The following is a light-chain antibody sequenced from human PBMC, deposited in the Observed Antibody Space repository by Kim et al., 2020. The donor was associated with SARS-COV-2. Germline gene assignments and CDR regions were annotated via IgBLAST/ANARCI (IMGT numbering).Light chain of an antibody. CDR3: SSYAGSNNVV. CDR2: EVN. V-gene: IGLV2-8*01. CDR1: RSDVCGYNY. Sequence: GQSVTLPRTGTRSDVCGYNYVSWYQQHPGKAPKLMINEVNRLPSGVPDRFSGSKSGNTASLTVSGLQAEDEAEYYCSSYAGSNNVVFGGGTQLTVL. J-gene: IGLJ2*01.